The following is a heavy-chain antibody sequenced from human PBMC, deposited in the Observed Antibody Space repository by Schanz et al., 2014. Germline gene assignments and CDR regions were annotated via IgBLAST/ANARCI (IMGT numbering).Heavy chain of an antibody. Sequence: QVQLEESGPGMVKPSETLSLTCSVSGGSINNFYWSWIRQPAGKGLEWIGRIYSTGSTNYNPSLKIRVTISKATSKNQFSLNLTSVTAADTAVYYCARDMVENWFDSWGQGTLVTVSS. CDR1: GGSINNFY. D-gene: IGHD3-10*01. J-gene: IGHJ5*01. CDR2: IYSTGST. V-gene: IGHV4-4*07. CDR3: ARDMVENWFDS.